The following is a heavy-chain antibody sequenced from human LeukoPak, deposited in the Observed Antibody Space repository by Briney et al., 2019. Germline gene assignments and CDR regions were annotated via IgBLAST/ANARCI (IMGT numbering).Heavy chain of an antibody. Sequence: SETLSLTCTVSGGSISSSSYYWGWIRQPPGKGLEWIGSIYYSGSTYYNPSLKSRVTISVDTSKNQFSLKLSSVTAADTAVYYCASRYYDILTGYSNAFDIWGQGTMVTVSS. CDR1: GGSISSSSYY. CDR2: IYYSGST. CDR3: ASRYYDILTGYSNAFDI. J-gene: IGHJ3*02. V-gene: IGHV4-39*01. D-gene: IGHD3-9*01.